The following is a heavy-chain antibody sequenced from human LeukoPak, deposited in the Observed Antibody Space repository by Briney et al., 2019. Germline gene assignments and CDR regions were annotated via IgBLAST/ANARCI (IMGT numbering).Heavy chain of an antibody. Sequence: GRSLRLSCAASGFTFSNYAMHWVRQAPGKGLEWVANIKQDGSEKYYVDSVKGRFTISRDNAKNSLYLQMNSLRAEDTAVYYCARDNYGDYNWFDPWGQGTLVTVSS. D-gene: IGHD4-17*01. V-gene: IGHV3-7*03. J-gene: IGHJ5*02. CDR2: IKQDGSEK. CDR1: GFTFSNYA. CDR3: ARDNYGDYNWFDP.